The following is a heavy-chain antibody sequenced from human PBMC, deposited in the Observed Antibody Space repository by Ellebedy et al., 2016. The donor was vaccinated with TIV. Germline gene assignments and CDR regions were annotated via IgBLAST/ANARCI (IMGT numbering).Heavy chain of an antibody. Sequence: GGSLRLXCAASGFTFSDYYMSWIRQAPGKGLEWVSYISSSGSTIYYADSVKGRFTISRDNAKNSLYLQMNSLRAEDTAVYYCARALRGYSYLYFDYWGQGTLVTVSS. CDR3: ARALRGYSYLYFDY. V-gene: IGHV3-11*01. CDR2: ISSSGSTI. D-gene: IGHD5-18*01. J-gene: IGHJ4*02. CDR1: GFTFSDYY.